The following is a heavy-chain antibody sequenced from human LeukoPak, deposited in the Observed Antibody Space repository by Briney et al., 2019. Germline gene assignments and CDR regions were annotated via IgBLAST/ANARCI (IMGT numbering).Heavy chain of an antibody. V-gene: IGHV3-20*04. CDR1: GFNFEDYG. CDR3: ARAYNWNDDAFDY. Sequence: TGGSLRLSCEASGFNFEDYGMNWVRQAPGRGPEWVSGLTWNSESIGYADSVKGRFTISRDNAKNSLYLQMDSLRAEDTALYYCARAYNWNDDAFDYWGQGTLVTVSS. J-gene: IGHJ4*02. CDR2: LTWNSESI. D-gene: IGHD1-1*01.